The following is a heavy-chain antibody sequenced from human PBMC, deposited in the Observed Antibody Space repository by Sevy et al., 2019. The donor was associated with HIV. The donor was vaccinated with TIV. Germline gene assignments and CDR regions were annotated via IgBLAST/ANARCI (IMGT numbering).Heavy chain of an antibody. V-gene: IGHV1-18*01. CDR1: GYTFTSYG. CDR2: ISAYNGNT. D-gene: IGHD3-16*02. J-gene: IGHJ3*02. Sequence: ASVKVSCKASGYTFTSYGISWVRQAPGQGLEWMGWISAYNGNTNYAQKLQGRVTMTTDTSTSTAYMELRSLRSDDTAVYYCARDLPVGELSLGDAFDIWGQGTMVTVSS. CDR3: ARDLPVGELSLGDAFDI.